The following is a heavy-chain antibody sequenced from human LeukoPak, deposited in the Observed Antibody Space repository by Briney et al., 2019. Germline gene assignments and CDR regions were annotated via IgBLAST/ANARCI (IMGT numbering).Heavy chain of an antibody. D-gene: IGHD5-12*01. CDR2: IRSKAYGGTI. Sequence: GGSLRLSCTGSGFTFGDYIMSWFRQAPGKGLELVGFIRSKAYGGTIEYAASVRCRFTISRDDSKSIAYLQMNSLKIEDTAVYYCTKDYGYNGYVGAFDIWGQGTMVTVSS. V-gene: IGHV3-49*03. CDR3: TKDYGYNGYVGAFDI. CDR1: GFTFGDYI. J-gene: IGHJ3*02.